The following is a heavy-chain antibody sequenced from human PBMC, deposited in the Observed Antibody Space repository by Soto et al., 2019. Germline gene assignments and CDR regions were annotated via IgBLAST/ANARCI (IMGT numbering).Heavy chain of an antibody. J-gene: IGHJ4*02. D-gene: IGHD2-2*01. Sequence: PSETLSLTCTVSGGSISSGGYYWSWIRQHPGRGLEWIGYIYYSGSTYYNPSLKSRVSFSVDTSKNQFSLRLNSVTAADTAVYYCARYYCSSGTCYHFDYWGQGALVTVSS. CDR2: IYYSGST. CDR1: GGSISSGGYY. V-gene: IGHV4-61*08. CDR3: ARYYCSSGTCYHFDY.